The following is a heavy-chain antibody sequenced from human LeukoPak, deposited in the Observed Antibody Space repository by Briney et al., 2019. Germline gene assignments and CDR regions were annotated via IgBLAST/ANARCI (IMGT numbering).Heavy chain of an antibody. D-gene: IGHD6-19*01. CDR2: ISTYNGNT. CDR1: GYTFTSYG. J-gene: IGHJ4*02. CDR3: ATGIAVAGTVGYFDY. V-gene: IGHV1-18*04. Sequence: ASVNVSCMASGYTFTSYGISWVRQAPGQGLDWMGWISTYNGNTDYAQKLQGRLTMTTDTSTSTAYMELRSLRSDDAAVYYCATGIAVAGTVGYFDYWGQGTLVTVSS.